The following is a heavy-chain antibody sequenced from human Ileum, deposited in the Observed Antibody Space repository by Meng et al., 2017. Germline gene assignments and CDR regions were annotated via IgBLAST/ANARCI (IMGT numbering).Heavy chain of an antibody. CDR2: IDHSGGT. V-gene: IGHV4-34*01. D-gene: IGHD1-26*01. CDR3: ARRVGATPYAYNWLDP. J-gene: IGHJ5*02. Sequence: HVHVQSWGGGLLKPSESLSLTCGFYGGSFSGYYWSWIRQPPGKGLEWIGEIDHSGGTNYNPSLKNRVTISVDTSNNRFSLKLSSVKAADTALYFCARRVGATPYAYNWLDPWGQGTLVTVSS. CDR1: GGSFSGYY.